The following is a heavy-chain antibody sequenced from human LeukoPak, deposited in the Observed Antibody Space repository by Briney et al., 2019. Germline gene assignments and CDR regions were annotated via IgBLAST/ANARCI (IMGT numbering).Heavy chain of an antibody. V-gene: IGHV3-23*01. CDR2: ISGSGGST. Sequence: PGGSLRLSCAVSGFNFRDHWMDWVRQAPGKGLEWVSAISGSGGSTYYADSVKGRFTISRDNSKNTLYLQMNSLRAEDTAVYYCAKFKDDSPTSWFDPWGQGTLVTVSS. D-gene: IGHD2-15*01. CDR3: AKFKDDSPTSWFDP. J-gene: IGHJ5*02. CDR1: GFNFRDHW.